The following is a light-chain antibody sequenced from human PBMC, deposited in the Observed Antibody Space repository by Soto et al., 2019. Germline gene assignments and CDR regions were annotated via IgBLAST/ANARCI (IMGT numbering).Light chain of an antibody. Sequence: QSALTQPASVSGSPGQSITISCTGTSSDVGGYNFVSWYQQNPGKAPKLIIYDVSNRPSGVSNRFSGSKSGNTASLTISGLQTEDEADYYCSSYTSSTTGVFGGGTKVTVL. J-gene: IGLJ3*02. CDR3: SSYTSSTTGV. V-gene: IGLV2-14*03. CDR1: SSDVGGYNF. CDR2: DVS.